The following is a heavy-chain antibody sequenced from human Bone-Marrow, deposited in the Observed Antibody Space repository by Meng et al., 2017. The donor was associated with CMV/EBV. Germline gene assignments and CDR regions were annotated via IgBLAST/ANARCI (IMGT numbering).Heavy chain of an antibody. CDR1: GYTFTSYG. D-gene: IGHD6-19*01. CDR2: ISAYNGNT. Sequence: SCKASGYTFTSYGIRWVRPAPGQGLEWMGWISAYNGNTNYAQKLQGRVTMTTDTSTSTAYMELRSLRSDDTAVYYCARDVGEAVAGTWGQGTLVTVSS. J-gene: IGHJ4*02. V-gene: IGHV1-18*01. CDR3: ARDVGEAVAGT.